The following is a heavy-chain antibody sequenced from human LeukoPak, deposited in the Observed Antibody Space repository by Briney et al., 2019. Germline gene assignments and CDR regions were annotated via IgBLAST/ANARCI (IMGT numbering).Heavy chain of an antibody. CDR3: ARVIYQLVFDY. V-gene: IGHV3-53*04. CDR1: GFTVSSNY. J-gene: IGHJ4*02. D-gene: IGHD2-2*01. CDR2: IYSGGST. Sequence: PGGSLRLSCAASGFTVSSNYMSWVRQAPGKGLEWVSVIYSGGSTYYADSVKGRFTISRHNSNNTLYLQMNSLRPEDTAVYYCARVIYQLVFDYWGQGTLVTVS.